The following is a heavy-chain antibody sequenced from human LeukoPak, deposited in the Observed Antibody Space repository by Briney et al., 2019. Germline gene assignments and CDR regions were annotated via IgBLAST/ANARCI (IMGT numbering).Heavy chain of an antibody. D-gene: IGHD6-19*01. CDR2: IYYSGST. CDR3: ARGRVLSGWYPLRNYFDY. Sequence: PSETLSLTCAVYGGSFSGYYWGWIRQPPGKGLEWIGSIYYSGSTYYNPSLKSRVTISVDTSKNQFSLKLSSVTAADTAVYYCARGRVLSGWYPLRNYFDYWGQGTLVTVSS. V-gene: IGHV4-34*01. J-gene: IGHJ4*02. CDR1: GGSFSGYY.